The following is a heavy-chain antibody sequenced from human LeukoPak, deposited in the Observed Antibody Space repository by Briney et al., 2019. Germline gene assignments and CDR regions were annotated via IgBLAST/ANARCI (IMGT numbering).Heavy chain of an antibody. CDR1: GGSISSYY. V-gene: IGHV4-59*01. D-gene: IGHD3-22*01. J-gene: IGHJ4*02. CDR2: IYYSGST. Sequence: SETLSLTCTVSGGSISSYYWSWIRQPPGKGLEWIGYIYYSGSTNYNPSLKSRVTISVDTSKNQFSLKLSSVTAADTAVYYCARWGFYDSSGYSDGFDYWGQGTLVTVSS. CDR3: ARWGFYDSSGYSDGFDY.